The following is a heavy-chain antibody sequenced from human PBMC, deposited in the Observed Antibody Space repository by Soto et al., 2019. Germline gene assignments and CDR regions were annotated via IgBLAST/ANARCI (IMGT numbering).Heavy chain of an antibody. D-gene: IGHD3-22*01. J-gene: IGHJ6*02. CDR2: IVVGSGNT. Sequence: SVKVSCKASGFTFTSSAVQWVRQARGQRLEWIGWIVVGSGNTNYAQKFQERVTITRDMSTSTAYMELSSLRSEDTAVYYCAADGAYYYDSSGYPGDYGMDVWGQGTTVTVS. CDR3: AADGAYYYDSSGYPGDYGMDV. CDR1: GFTFTSSA. V-gene: IGHV1-58*01.